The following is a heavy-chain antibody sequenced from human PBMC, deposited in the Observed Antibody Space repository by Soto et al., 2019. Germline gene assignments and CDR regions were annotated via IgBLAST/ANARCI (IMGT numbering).Heavy chain of an antibody. Sequence: QVQLVESGGGVVQPGRSLRLSCAASGFTFSSYAMHWVHQAAGKGLEWVAVISYDGSNKYYADSVKGRFTISRDNSKNTLYLQMNSLRAEDTAVYYCARAGVVVAATDYFDYWGQGTLVTVSS. CDR3: ARAGVVVAATDYFDY. CDR2: ISYDGSNK. CDR1: GFTFSSYA. V-gene: IGHV3-30-3*01. J-gene: IGHJ4*02. D-gene: IGHD2-15*01.